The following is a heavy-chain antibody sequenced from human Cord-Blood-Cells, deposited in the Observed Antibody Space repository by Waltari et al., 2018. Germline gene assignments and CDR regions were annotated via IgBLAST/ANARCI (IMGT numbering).Heavy chain of an antibody. Sequence: GLEWMGGIIPIFGTANYAQKFQGRVTITADESTSTAYMELSSLRSEDTAVYYCARESPAGFVVVPAAKDDAFDIWGQGTMVTVSS. D-gene: IGHD2-2*01. CDR3: ARESPAGFVVVPAAKDDAFDI. J-gene: IGHJ3*02. CDR2: IIPIFGTA. V-gene: IGHV1-69*01.